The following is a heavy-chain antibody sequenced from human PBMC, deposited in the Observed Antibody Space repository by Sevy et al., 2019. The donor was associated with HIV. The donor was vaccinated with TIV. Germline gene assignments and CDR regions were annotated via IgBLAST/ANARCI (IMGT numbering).Heavy chain of an antibody. J-gene: IGHJ4*02. CDR3: ARDSSSWSPQAFYFDY. Sequence: GESLKISCAASGFTFSSYAMHWVRQAPGKGLEWVAVISYDGSNKYYADSVKGRFTISRDNSKNTLYLLMNSLRAEDTAVYYCARDSSSWSPQAFYFDYWGQGTLVTVSS. CDR1: GFTFSSYA. V-gene: IGHV3-30*04. D-gene: IGHD6-13*01. CDR2: ISYDGSNK.